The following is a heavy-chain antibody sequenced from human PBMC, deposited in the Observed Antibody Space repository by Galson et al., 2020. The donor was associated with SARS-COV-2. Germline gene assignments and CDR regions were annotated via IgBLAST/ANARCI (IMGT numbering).Heavy chain of an antibody. CDR3: ARHKGLAVADFDY. Sequence: GESLKISCKGSGYSFTSYWIGWVRQMPGKGLEWMGIIYPGDSDTRYSQSFQGQVTISADKSSSTAYLQWSSLKASDTAMYYCARHKGLAVADFDYWGQGTLVTVSS. D-gene: IGHD6-19*01. J-gene: IGHJ4*02. V-gene: IGHV5-51*01. CDR2: IYPGDSDT. CDR1: GYSFTSYW.